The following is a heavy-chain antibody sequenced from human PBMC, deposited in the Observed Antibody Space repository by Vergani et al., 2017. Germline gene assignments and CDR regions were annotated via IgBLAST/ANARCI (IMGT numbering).Heavy chain of an antibody. CDR3: AKEYSYCYWYFDY. V-gene: IGHV3-30*18. J-gene: IGHJ4*02. D-gene: IGHD5-18*01. CDR1: GFTFSSYG. Sequence: QVQLVESGGGVVQPGRSLRLSCAASGFTFSSYGMHWVRQAPGKGLEWVAVISYDGSNKYYADSVKGRFTISRDNSKNTLYLQMNSLRAEDTAVYYCAKEYSYCYWYFDYWGQGTLVTVSS. CDR2: ISYDGSNK.